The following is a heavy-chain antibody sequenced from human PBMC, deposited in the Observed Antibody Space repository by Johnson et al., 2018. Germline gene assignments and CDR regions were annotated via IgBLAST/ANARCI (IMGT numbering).Heavy chain of an antibody. CDR3: ARHGPTIGQQLVHESNYYYYGMDV. CDR1: GYSFTSYW. V-gene: IGHV5-51*01. CDR2: IYPGDSDT. Sequence: VQLVQSGAEVKKPGESLKISCKGSGYSFTSYWIGWVRQMPGKGLEWMGIIYPGDSDTRYSPSFQGQVTISADKSISPAYLQWSSLKASDPAMYYCARHGPTIGQQLVHESNYYYYGMDVWGKGTTVTVSS. J-gene: IGHJ6*04. D-gene: IGHD6-13*01.